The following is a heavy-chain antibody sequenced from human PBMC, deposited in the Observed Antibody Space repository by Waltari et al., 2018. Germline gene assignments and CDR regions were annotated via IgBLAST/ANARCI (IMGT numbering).Heavy chain of an antibody. J-gene: IGHJ4*02. CDR1: GFTLGSSA. CDR2: ISSSGSTI. V-gene: IGHV3-48*03. Sequence: EVQLVESGGGLVQPGGSLRLSCAASGFTLGSSAMNWVRQAPGKGLEWVSYISSSGSTIYYADSVKGRFTISRDNAKNSLYLQMNSLGAEDTAVYYCASGYSSGWYTSFDYWGQGTLVTVSS. CDR3: ASGYSSGWYTSFDY. D-gene: IGHD6-19*01.